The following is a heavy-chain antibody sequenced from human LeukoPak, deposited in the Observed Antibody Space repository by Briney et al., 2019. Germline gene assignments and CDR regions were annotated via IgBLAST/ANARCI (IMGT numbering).Heavy chain of an antibody. Sequence: GESLKISCKGSGYSFTSYWIGWVRQMPGKGLEWMGIIYPGDSDTRYSPSFQGQVTISADKPISTAYLQWSSLKASDTAMYYCARYWGSIAAAGTGAFDIWGQGTMVTVSS. D-gene: IGHD6-13*01. CDR1: GYSFTSYW. J-gene: IGHJ3*02. CDR2: IYPGDSDT. V-gene: IGHV5-51*04. CDR3: ARYWGSIAAAGTGAFDI.